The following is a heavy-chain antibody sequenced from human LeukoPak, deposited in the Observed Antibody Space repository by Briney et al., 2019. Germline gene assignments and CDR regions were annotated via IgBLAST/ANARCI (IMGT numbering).Heavy chain of an antibody. V-gene: IGHV1-2*02. Sequence: ASVKVSCKASGYTFTGYYMHWVRQAPGQGLEWMGWINPISGGTNYAQKFQGRVTMTRDTSISTAYMELSSLRSEDTAVYYCASGIRYFDWLTKGGSVDYWGQGTLVTVSS. CDR1: GYTFTGYY. J-gene: IGHJ4*02. D-gene: IGHD3-9*01. CDR2: INPISGGT. CDR3: ASGIRYFDWLTKGGSVDY.